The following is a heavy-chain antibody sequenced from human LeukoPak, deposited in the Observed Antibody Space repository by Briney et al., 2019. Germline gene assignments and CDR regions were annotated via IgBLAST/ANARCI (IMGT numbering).Heavy chain of an antibody. CDR3: ARGHVIVVNNWFDP. V-gene: IGHV1-18*01. D-gene: IGHD3-22*01. CDR2: ISAYNGNT. Sequence: ASVKVSCKASGYTFTSYSFSWVRQAPGQGLEWMGWISAYNGNTNYAQKLQGRVTMTTDTSTSTAYMELRSLRSDDTAVYYCARGHVIVVNNWFDPWGQGTLVTVSS. CDR1: GYTFTSYS. J-gene: IGHJ5*02.